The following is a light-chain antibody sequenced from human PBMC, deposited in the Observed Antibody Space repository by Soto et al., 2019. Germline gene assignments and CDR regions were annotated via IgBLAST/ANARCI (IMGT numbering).Light chain of an antibody. CDR3: SSYTSSSNLV. V-gene: IGLV2-14*01. Sequence: QSVLTQPASVSGSPGKSITISCTGTSSDVGGYNYVAWYQQYPGKAPKLMIYEVSDRPSGGSIRFSGSKSGNTASLTISGLQADDEADYYCSSYTSSSNLVFGTGTKVTVL. CDR2: EVS. J-gene: IGLJ1*01. CDR1: SSDVGGYNY.